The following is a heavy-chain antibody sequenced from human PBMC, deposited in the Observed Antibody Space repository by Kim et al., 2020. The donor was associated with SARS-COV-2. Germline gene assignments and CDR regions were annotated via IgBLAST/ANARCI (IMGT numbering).Heavy chain of an antibody. CDR3: ARGRGSSHPGDYSYYGMDV. D-gene: IGHD6-13*01. J-gene: IGHJ6*02. CDR2: ISSSSSYT. CDR1: GFTFSDYY. Sequence: GGSLRLSCAASGFTFSDYYMSWIRQAPGKGLEWVSYISSSSSYTNYADSVKGRFTISRDNAKNSLYLQMNSLRAEDTAVYYCARGRGSSHPGDYSYYGMDVWGQGTTVTVSS. V-gene: IGHV3-11*05.